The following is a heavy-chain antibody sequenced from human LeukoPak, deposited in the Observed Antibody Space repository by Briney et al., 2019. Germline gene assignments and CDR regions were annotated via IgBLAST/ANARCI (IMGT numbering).Heavy chain of an antibody. Sequence: ASVKVSCKASGHTFTSYYMHWVRQAPGQGLEWMGRINPNSGGTNYAQKFQGRVTMTRDTSISTAYMELSRLRSDGTAVYYCARPAREGRYYMDVWGKGTTVTVSS. V-gene: IGHV1-2*06. J-gene: IGHJ6*03. CDR2: INPNSGGT. CDR3: ARPAREGRYYMDV. CDR1: GHTFTSYY. D-gene: IGHD1-26*01.